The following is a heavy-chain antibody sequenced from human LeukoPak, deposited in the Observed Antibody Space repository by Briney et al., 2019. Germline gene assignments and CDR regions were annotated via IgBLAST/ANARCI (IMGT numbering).Heavy chain of an antibody. Sequence: SETLSLTCAVYGGSFSGYYWSWIRQPPGKGLEWIGEINHSGSTNYNPSLKSRLTISLDTSKNQFSLRLTSATAADTAVYYCARARRFAAAGTTAFDIWGQGTMVTVSS. D-gene: IGHD6-13*01. V-gene: IGHV4-34*01. J-gene: IGHJ3*02. CDR1: GGSFSGYY. CDR2: INHSGST. CDR3: ARARRFAAAGTTAFDI.